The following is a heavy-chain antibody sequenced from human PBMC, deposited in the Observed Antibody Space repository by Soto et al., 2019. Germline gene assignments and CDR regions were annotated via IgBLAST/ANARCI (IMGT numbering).Heavy chain of an antibody. CDR3: ARATGSLGSRNGDY. CDR1: GGTISTVGHY. CDR2: IYHTGST. Sequence: PPGTLPLTCSVSGGTISTVGHYWTWIRQPPGKGLEWIGSIYHTGSTYYSKSLRSRLTMSVDTSKSQFSLRLSSVTAADTAVYECARATGSLGSRNGDYWGQGSLVT. D-gene: IGHD1-1*01. V-gene: IGHV4-31*02. J-gene: IGHJ4*02.